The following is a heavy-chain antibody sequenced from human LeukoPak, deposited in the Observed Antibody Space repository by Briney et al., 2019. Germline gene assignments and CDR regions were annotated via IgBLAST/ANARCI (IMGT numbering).Heavy chain of an antibody. Sequence: GGSLRLSCEASGFSVGDNYMTWVRQAPGTGLEWVSVLYRGGSTIYADSVRGRFTISRDRDNNTLYLQMNDLRAEDTAVYYCVRDYFTDTDGYYEHYLDIWGQGTLVTVSS. J-gene: IGHJ4*02. CDR3: VRDYFTDTDGYYEHYLDI. CDR1: GFSVGDNY. V-gene: IGHV3-53*01. D-gene: IGHD3-22*01. CDR2: LYRGGST.